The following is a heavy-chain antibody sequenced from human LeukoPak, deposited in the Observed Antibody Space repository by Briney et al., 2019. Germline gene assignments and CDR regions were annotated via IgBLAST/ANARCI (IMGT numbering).Heavy chain of an antibody. CDR2: ISSSSSTI. V-gene: IGHV3-48*01. CDR1: GFTFSSYR. Sequence: GGSLRLSCAASGFTFSSYRMNWVRQAPGKGLEWVSYISSSSSTIYYADSVKGRFTISRDNAKNSLYLQMNSLRAEDTAVYYCARPRYYDFWSGYSFDYWGQGTLVTVSS. J-gene: IGHJ4*02. D-gene: IGHD3-3*01. CDR3: ARPRYYDFWSGYSFDY.